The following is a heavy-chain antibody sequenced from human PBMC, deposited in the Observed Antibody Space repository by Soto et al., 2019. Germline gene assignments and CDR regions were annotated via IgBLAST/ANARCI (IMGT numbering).Heavy chain of an antibody. Sequence: GESLKISCKGSGYSFTSYWMNWVRQMPGKGLEWMGIIYPGDSDTRYSPPFQGQVTISADKSINTAYLQWRSLKASDTAVYYCARHHGSPGSYFGMDVWGQGTTVTVSS. V-gene: IGHV5-51*01. CDR3: ARHHGSPGSYFGMDV. CDR2: IYPGDSDT. D-gene: IGHD6-13*01. J-gene: IGHJ6*02. CDR1: GYSFTSYW.